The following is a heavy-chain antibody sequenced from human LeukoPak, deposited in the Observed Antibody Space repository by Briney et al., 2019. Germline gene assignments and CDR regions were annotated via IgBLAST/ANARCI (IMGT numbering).Heavy chain of an antibody. Sequence: GGSLRLSCAASGFTFSNYVMTWVRQAPGKGLEWVSTINDNGGSTYYTDSVKGRFTISRDNSRNTLYLRLNSLRAEDTAVYYCSKVYDYQRPIPGDWGQGTLVTVSS. CDR2: INDNGGST. CDR1: GFTFSNYV. J-gene: IGHJ4*02. D-gene: IGHD3-16*01. CDR3: SKVYDYQRPIPGD. V-gene: IGHV3-23*01.